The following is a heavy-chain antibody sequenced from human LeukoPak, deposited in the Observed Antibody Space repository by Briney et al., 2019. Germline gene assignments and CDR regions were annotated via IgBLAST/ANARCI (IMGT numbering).Heavy chain of an antibody. CDR3: ATYGSTWGYLDF. CDR1: GFTFSSYW. J-gene: IGHJ4*02. D-gene: IGHD6-13*01. V-gene: IGHV3-7*01. CDR2: IKHDGSQK. Sequence: PGGSLRLSCAASGFTFSSYWMTWVRQAPGKGLEWVANIKHDGSQKYYVDSVKGRFTISGDNGKNSVYLHMNTLRVEDTAVYYCATYGSTWGYLDFWGQGALVTVSS.